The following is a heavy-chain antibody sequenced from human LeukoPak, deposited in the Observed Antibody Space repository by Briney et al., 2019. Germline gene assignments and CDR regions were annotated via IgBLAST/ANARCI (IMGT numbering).Heavy chain of an antibody. Sequence: GGSLRLSCAASGFTVSSTYMSWVRQAPGKGLEWVSVFYSADTTYYANSVKGRFTISRDNSKNMLYLQMNSLRAEDTAVYYCAKDRPYSNSEGYYFYYMDVWGMGTTVTVSS. J-gene: IGHJ6*03. V-gene: IGHV3-66*01. CDR3: AKDRPYSNSEGYYFYYMDV. D-gene: IGHD4-11*01. CDR1: GFTVSSTY. CDR2: FYSADTT.